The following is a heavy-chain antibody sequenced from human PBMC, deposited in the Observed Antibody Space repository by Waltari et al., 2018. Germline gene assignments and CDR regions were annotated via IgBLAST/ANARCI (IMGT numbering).Heavy chain of an antibody. J-gene: IGHJ4*02. Sequence: EVQLVESGGNLVQPGGSLRLSCVASGFTFSNYYMMWVRQAPGKGLEWVANINGDGSAKNDMDTVSGRFTMSRDNAKNSVYMQLHSLIDDDTAVYYCVRDGLIHAADFWGQGTLVSVSS. CDR1: GFTFSNYY. CDR2: INGDGSAK. V-gene: IGHV3-7*01. CDR3: VRDGLIHAADF. D-gene: IGHD2-15*01.